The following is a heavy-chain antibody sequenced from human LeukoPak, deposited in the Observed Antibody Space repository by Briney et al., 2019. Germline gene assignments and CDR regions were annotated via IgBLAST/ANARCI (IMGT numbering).Heavy chain of an antibody. CDR1: GYTFTGNY. Sequence: GASVKVCCKASGYTFTGNYMHWVRQAPGQGLEWMGWINPNSGGTNYAQKFQGRVTMTRDTSISTAYMELSRLRSDDTAVYYCARAQSAAGYSASFFDYWGQGTLVTVSS. J-gene: IGHJ4*02. CDR2: INPNSGGT. D-gene: IGHD6-13*01. V-gene: IGHV1-2*02. CDR3: ARAQSAAGYSASFFDY.